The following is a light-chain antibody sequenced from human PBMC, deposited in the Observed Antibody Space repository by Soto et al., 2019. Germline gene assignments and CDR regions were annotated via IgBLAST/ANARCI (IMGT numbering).Light chain of an antibody. V-gene: IGLV2-14*01. CDR3: SSYRSSSTV. CDR1: SSDVGGYNY. J-gene: IGLJ1*01. CDR2: EVS. Sequence: QSVLTQPASVSGSPGQSITISCTGTSSDVGGYNYVPWYQQHPGKAPKLMIYEVSNRPSGVSNRFSGSKSGNTASLTISGLQAEDEADYYCSSYRSSSTVFGTGTKVTVL.